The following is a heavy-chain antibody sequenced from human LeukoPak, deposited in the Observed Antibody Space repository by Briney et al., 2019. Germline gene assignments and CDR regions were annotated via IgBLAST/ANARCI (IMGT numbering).Heavy chain of an antibody. CDR1: GFTFSSYS. CDR3: ARDLDYYDSSGYPYYFDY. CDR2: ISSSSSTI. J-gene: IGHJ4*02. V-gene: IGHV3-48*04. D-gene: IGHD3-22*01. Sequence: GGSLRLSCAASGFTFSSYSMNWVRQAPGKGLEWVSYISSSSSTIYYADSVKSRFTISRDNAKNSLYLQMNSLRAEDTAVYYCARDLDYYDSSGYPYYFDYWGQGTLVTVSS.